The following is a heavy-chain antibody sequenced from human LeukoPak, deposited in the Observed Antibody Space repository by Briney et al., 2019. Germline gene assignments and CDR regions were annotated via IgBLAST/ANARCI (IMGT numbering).Heavy chain of an antibody. CDR1: GLTFTDFW. Sequence: GGSLRLSCAASGLTFTDFWMNWVRLAPGRGLEWLANINPDGKEKYYVDSLKGRFAMSRDNAKNEVYLEMNRLRAEDTGVYYCSGRDSSRSPRAYWGQGTLVSVSS. V-gene: IGHV3-7*01. D-gene: IGHD6-13*01. J-gene: IGHJ4*02. CDR3: SGRDSSRSPRAY. CDR2: INPDGKEK.